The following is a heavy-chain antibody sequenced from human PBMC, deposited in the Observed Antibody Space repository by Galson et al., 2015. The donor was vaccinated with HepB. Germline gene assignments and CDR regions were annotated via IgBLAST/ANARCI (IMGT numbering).Heavy chain of an antibody. D-gene: IGHD4-17*01. CDR3: AREHNDYGDYRFDY. V-gene: IGHV3-53*01. CDR1: GFTVSSNY. CDR2: IYSGGST. Sequence: SLRLSCAASGFTVSSNYMSWVRQAPGKGLEWVSVIYSGGSTYYADSVKGRFTISRDNSKNTLYLQMNSLRAEDTAVYHCAREHNDYGDYRFDYWGQGTLVTVSS. J-gene: IGHJ4*02.